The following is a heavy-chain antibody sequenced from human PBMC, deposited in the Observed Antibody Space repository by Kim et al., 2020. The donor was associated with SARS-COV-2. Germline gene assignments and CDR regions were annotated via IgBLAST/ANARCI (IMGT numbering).Heavy chain of an antibody. CDR2: ISSSGSTI. Sequence: GGSLRRSCAASGFTFSDYYMSWIRQAPGKGLEWVSYISSSGSTIYYADSVKGRFTISRDNAKNSLYLQMNSLRAEDTAVYYCARAMYYYDSSGYYYGQRLIDYWGQGTLVTVSS. D-gene: IGHD3-22*01. V-gene: IGHV3-11*01. CDR1: GFTFSDYY. J-gene: IGHJ4*02. CDR3: ARAMYYYDSSGYYYGQRLIDY.